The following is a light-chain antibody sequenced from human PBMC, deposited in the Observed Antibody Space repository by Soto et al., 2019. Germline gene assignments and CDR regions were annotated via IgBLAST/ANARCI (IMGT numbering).Light chain of an antibody. CDR2: NNN. V-gene: IGLV1-47*02. CDR3: AAWDDRVGGYV. Sequence: QSVLTQPPSTSGTPGQRVTISCSGSSSNIGSSYVFWFQHLPGTAPKLLMYNNNQRPSGVPDRVSASKSGTSASLAISGLRSEDEADYYCAAWDDRVGGYVFGTGTKVPV. J-gene: IGLJ1*01. CDR1: SSNIGSSY.